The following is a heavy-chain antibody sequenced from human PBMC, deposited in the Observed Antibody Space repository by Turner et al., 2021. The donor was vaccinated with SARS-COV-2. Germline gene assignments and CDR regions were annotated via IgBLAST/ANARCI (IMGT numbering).Heavy chain of an antibody. J-gene: IGHJ5*02. CDR1: GGPISSSRYY. V-gene: IGHV4-39*01. D-gene: IGHD6-13*01. CDR2: IYYSGST. Sequence: QLHLPESGPGLVKPPETLSLTCTVSGGPISSSRYYWGWIRQPPGKGLEWIGCIYYSGSTYYNPSLKSRVTISVDTSKNQFSLKLTSVTAADTAVYFCARHWEVAAAAYLARFDPWGQGTLVTVSS. CDR3: ARHWEVAAAAYLARFDP.